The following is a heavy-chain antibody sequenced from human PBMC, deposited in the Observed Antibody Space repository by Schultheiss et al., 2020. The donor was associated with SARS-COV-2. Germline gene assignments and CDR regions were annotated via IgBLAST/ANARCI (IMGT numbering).Heavy chain of an antibody. CDR2: IYYSGST. J-gene: IGHJ5*02. D-gene: IGHD6-19*01. CDR1: GGSISSYY. V-gene: IGHV4-59*08. Sequence: SETLSLTCTVSGGSISSYYWSWIRQPAGKGLEWIGYIYYSGSTNYNPSLKSRVTISVDTSKNQFSLKLSSVTAADTAVYYCARTLSVAGALGWFDPWGQGTLVTVSS. CDR3: ARTLSVAGALGWFDP.